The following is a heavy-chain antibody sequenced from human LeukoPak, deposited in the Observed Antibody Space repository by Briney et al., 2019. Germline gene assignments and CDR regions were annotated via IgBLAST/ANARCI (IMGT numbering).Heavy chain of an antibody. V-gene: IGHV1-8*01. CDR2: MNPNSGNP. CDR1: GYTFTSYD. J-gene: IGHJ4*02. Sequence: GASVKVSCKASGYTFTSYDINWVRQATGQGLEWMGWMNPNSGNPGYAQKFQGRVTMTKTTSISTAYMQLSSLRSEATAVYYCARGHYDSSGYHFDYWGQGTLVTVSS. CDR3: ARGHYDSSGYHFDY. D-gene: IGHD3-22*01.